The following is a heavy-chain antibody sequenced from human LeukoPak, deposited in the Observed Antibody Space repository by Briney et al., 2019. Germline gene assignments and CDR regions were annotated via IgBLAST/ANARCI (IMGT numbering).Heavy chain of an antibody. J-gene: IGHJ4*02. D-gene: IGHD1-26*01. CDR3: ARSNGTYFRGDY. V-gene: IGHV4-34*01. CDR1: GGSFSGYY. Sequence: SETLSLTCAVYGGSFSGYYWSWIRQPPGKGLEWIGSIYYSGSTYYNPSLKSRVTISVDTSKNQFSLKLSSVTAADTAVYYCARSNGTYFRGDYWGQGTLVTVSS. CDR2: IYYSGST.